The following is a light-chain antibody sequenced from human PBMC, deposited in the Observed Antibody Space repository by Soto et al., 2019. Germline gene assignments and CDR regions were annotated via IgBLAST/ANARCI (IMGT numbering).Light chain of an antibody. CDR1: QSLVHSDGIAY. J-gene: IGKJ5*01. Sequence: DVVMTQSPLSLPVTLGQPASISCRSNQSLVHSDGIAYFSWFQQRPGRSPRRLIYKVYNRDSGVPDRFSGSGSGTDFALKISRVEAEDVGVYYCMQGTHWPITFGQGTRLETK. CDR2: KVY. CDR3: MQGTHWPIT. V-gene: IGKV2-30*02.